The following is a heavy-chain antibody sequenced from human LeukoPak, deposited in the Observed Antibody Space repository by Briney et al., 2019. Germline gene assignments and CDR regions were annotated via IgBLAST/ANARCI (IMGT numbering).Heavy chain of an antibody. CDR1: GGSISSYY. J-gene: IGHJ6*02. Sequence: PSETLSLTCTVSGGSISSYYWSWIRQPPGKGVEWIGYIYYSGSTNYNPSLKSRVTISVDTSKNQFSLKLSSVTAADTAVYYCARHTKHDFWSRNYYHGMDVWGQGTTVTISS. CDR2: IYYSGST. D-gene: IGHD3-3*01. V-gene: IGHV4-59*08. CDR3: ARHTKHDFWSRNYYHGMDV.